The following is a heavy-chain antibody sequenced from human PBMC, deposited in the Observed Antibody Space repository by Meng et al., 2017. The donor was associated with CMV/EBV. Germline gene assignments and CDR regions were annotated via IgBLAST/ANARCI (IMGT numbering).Heavy chain of an antibody. D-gene: IGHD2-2*01. CDR2: IIPIFGTA. V-gene: IGHV1-69*05. CDR1: ASTFSSYA. CDR3: ATKDMVVVPAVLEYGMDV. Sequence: SVQISCKASASTFSSYAISWVRQSPGQGLEWMGGIIPIFGTANYAQQFQGRVTITTDDSTSTAYMELSSLRSEDTAVYYCATKDMVVVPAVLEYGMDVWGQGTTVTVSS. J-gene: IGHJ6*02.